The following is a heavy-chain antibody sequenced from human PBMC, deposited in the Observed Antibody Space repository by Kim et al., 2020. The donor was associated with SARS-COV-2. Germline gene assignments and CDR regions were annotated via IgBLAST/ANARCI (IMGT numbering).Heavy chain of an antibody. V-gene: IGHV3-33*08. CDR3: ARAADYDFWSGHYMDYPFDI. Sequence: GGSLRLSCAASGFTFSSYGMHWVRQAPGKGLEWVAIIWYDGSNKYYADSVKGRFTISRDNSKNTLYLQMNSLRAEDTAVYYCARAADYDFWSGHYMDYPFDIWGQGTMVTVSS. CDR1: GFTFSSYG. D-gene: IGHD3-3*01. J-gene: IGHJ3*02. CDR2: IWYDGSNK.